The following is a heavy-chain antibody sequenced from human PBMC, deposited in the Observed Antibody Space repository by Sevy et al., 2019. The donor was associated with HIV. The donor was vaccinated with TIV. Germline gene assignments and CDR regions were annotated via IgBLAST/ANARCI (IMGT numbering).Heavy chain of an antibody. CDR1: GFTFSSYA. CDR3: ARIHEWELWAALDY. D-gene: IGHD1-26*01. J-gene: IGHJ4*02. V-gene: IGHV3-30-3*01. Sequence: GGSLRLSCAASGFTFSSYAMHWVRQAPGKGLEWVAVISYDGSNKYYADSVKGRFTISRDNSKNTLYLQMNSLRAEDTAVYYWARIHEWELWAALDYWGQGTLVTVSS. CDR2: ISYDGSNK.